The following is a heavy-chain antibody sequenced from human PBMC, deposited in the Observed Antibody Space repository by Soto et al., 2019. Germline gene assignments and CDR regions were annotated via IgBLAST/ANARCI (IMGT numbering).Heavy chain of an antibody. CDR2: IYPGDSDT. V-gene: IGHV5-51*01. Sequence: GESLKISCKGSGYSFTSYWIGWVRQMPGKGLEWMGIIYPGDSDTRYSPSFQGQVTISADKSISTAYLQWSSLKASDTAMYYCARLRPLSGYYYYGMDVWRQGTTVTVSS. D-gene: IGHD3-10*01. CDR1: GYSFTSYW. J-gene: IGHJ6*02. CDR3: ARLRPLSGYYYYGMDV.